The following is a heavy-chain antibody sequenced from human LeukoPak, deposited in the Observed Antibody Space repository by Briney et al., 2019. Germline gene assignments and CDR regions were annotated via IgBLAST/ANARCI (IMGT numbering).Heavy chain of an antibody. CDR3: AKPPQIWFGEPYNWFDP. V-gene: IGHV3-23*01. CDR1: GFTFSSYA. CDR2: VSGNGGST. J-gene: IGHJ5*02. D-gene: IGHD3-10*01. Sequence: GGSLRLSCAASGFTFSSYAMTWVRQAPGKGLEWVSAVSGNGGSTYYADSVKGRFTISRDNSKNTLYLQMNSLRAEDTAVYYCAKPPQIWFGEPYNWFDPWGQGTLVTVSS.